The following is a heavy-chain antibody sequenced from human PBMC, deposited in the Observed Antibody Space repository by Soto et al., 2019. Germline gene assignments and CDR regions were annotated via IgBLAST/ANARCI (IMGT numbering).Heavy chain of an antibody. J-gene: IGHJ3*01. Sequence: QVQLVQSGAEVKKPGASVRVSCKTSGYTFINYGITWVRQAPGQGLEWMGWLSAYNGDTSSSEKLQDRFTMTADTSRSTVCIDLRSLTSDETVVSYCAGLSAIEWGDEALDVVGQGTRFIVSS. CDR2: LSAYNGDT. CDR1: GYTFINYG. CDR3: AGLSAIEWGDEALDV. V-gene: IGHV1-18*01. D-gene: IGHD5-12*01.